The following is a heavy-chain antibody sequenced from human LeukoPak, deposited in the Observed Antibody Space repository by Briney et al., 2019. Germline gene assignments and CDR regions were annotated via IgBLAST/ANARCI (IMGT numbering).Heavy chain of an antibody. J-gene: IGHJ4*02. CDR2: IKPNSGGT. CDR1: GYTFTGHY. V-gene: IGHV1-2*02. CDR3: ARHEGIAAAGAAY. Sequence: ASVTVSFKASGYTFTGHYIHWVRQAPGQGLEWMGWIKPNSGGTNYAQKFQGRVTMTRDTSISTAYLELSSLRSDDTAVYYCARHEGIAAAGAAYWGQGTLVTVSS. D-gene: IGHD6-13*01.